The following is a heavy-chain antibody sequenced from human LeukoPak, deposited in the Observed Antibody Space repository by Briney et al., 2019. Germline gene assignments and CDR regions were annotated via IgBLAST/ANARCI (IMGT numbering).Heavy chain of an antibody. CDR2: ISGSGGST. Sequence: PGGSLRLSCAASGFTFSSYAMSWVRQAPGKGLEWVSAISGSGGSTYYADSVKGRFTISRDNSKNTLYLQMNSPRAEETAVYYCAKDGHSGSYLEYFQHWGQGTLSPSPQ. V-gene: IGHV3-23*01. J-gene: IGHJ1*01. CDR3: AKDGHSGSYLEYFQH. CDR1: GFTFSSYA. D-gene: IGHD1-26*01.